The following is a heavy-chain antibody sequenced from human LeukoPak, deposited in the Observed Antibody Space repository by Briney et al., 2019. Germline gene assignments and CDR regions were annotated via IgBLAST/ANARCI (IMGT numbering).Heavy chain of an antibody. D-gene: IGHD1-26*01. V-gene: IGHV4-59*01. J-gene: IGHJ5*02. CDR2: IYYSGST. CDR3: ARERLRGATNSGWFDP. CDR1: GGSFSGYY. Sequence: SETLSLTCAVYGGSFSGYYWSWIRQPPGKGLEWIGYIYYSGSTNYNPSLKSRVTISVDTSKNQFSLKLSSVTAADTAVYYCARERLRGATNSGWFDPWGQGTLVTVSS.